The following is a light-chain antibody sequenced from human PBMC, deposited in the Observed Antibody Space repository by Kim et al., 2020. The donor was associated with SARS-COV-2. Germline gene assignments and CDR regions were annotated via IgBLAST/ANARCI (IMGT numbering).Light chain of an antibody. Sequence: CTLSSGYSNYKVDWYQQRPGEGPRFVMRVGTGGIVGSKGDGIPDRFSVLGSGLNRYLTIKNIQEEDESDYHCGADHGSGSNFGRVFGGGTQLTVL. CDR1: SGYSNYK. V-gene: IGLV9-49*01. CDR3: GADHGSGSNFGRV. J-gene: IGLJ3*02. CDR2: VGTGGIVG.